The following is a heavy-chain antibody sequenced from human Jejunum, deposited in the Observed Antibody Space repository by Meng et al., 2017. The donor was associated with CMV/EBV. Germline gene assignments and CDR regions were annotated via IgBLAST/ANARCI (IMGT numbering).Heavy chain of an antibody. CDR2: IGTPSGFYT. CDR3: AREGGLKRFDS. J-gene: IGHJ4*02. CDR1: GFPFSDYC. Sequence: QGHLVEPGGVFVTPGVSLALFCPASGFPFSDYCIHWICHAPCKGLQWISYIGTPSGFYTKYLDFVTGRFPISSDNAKNSAYLQMNMLSAADTAVSYCAREGGLKRFDSWGQGTLVTVSS. V-gene: IGHV3-11*06. D-gene: IGHD3-16*01.